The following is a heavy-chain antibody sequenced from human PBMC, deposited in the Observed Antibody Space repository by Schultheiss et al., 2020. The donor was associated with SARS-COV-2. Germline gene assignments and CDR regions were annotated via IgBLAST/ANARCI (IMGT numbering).Heavy chain of an antibody. J-gene: IGHJ4*02. CDR3: ARELHSSSWYFDY. CDR2: ISYEGSKK. Sequence: GGSLRLSCAASGFIVSSNHMSWVRQAPGKGLEWVAAISYEGSKKYYADSGQGRFTISRDNAKNSLYLQMNSLRAEDTAVYYCARELHSSSWYFDYWGQGTLVTVSS. D-gene: IGHD6-13*01. V-gene: IGHV3-30*03. CDR1: GFIVSSNH.